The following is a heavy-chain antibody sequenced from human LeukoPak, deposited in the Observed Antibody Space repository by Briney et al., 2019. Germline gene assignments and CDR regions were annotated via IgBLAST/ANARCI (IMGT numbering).Heavy chain of an antibody. D-gene: IGHD3-16*01. V-gene: IGHV1-2*06. CDR3: ARALRARDAFDI. CDR1: GYIFTGYY. CDR2: INPNSGGT. Sequence: ASVKVSCRASGYIFTGYYMHWVRQAPGQGLEWMGRINPNSGGTNYAQKFQRRVTMTRDTSISTAYMELSRLRSDDTAVYYCARALRARDAFDIWGQGTMVTVSS. J-gene: IGHJ3*02.